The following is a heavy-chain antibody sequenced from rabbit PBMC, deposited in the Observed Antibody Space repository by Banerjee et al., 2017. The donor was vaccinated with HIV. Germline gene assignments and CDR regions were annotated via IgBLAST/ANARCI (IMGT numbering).Heavy chain of an antibody. D-gene: IGHD4-2*01. Sequence: QEQLVESGGGLVQPGGSLKPSCKASGFDFSSYGVSWVRQAPGKGLEWIGYSAPGFGNTKYVSWVNGRFTISSDNAHNTLYLQLNSLTAADTATYFCARIAGYAGYFTLWGPGTLVTVS. CDR3: ARIAGYAGYFTL. J-gene: IGHJ4*01. CDR1: GFDFSSYG. V-gene: IGHV1S47*01. CDR2: SAPGFGNT.